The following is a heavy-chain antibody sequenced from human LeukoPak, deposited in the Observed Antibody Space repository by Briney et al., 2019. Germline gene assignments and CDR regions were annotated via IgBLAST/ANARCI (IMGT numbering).Heavy chain of an antibody. V-gene: IGHV3-53*01. CDR3: VAWRGSSWFDY. CDR2: IFGGGNT. D-gene: IGHD6-13*01. CDR1: GFTVSSNH. Sequence: GGSLRLSCAASGFTVSSNHMGWVRQAPGKGLEWVSVIFGGGNTSYAGSVKGRVTLSRDNSKNTLYLQMIRLRVEDTAVYYCVAWRGSSWFDYWGQGTLVTVSS. J-gene: IGHJ4*02.